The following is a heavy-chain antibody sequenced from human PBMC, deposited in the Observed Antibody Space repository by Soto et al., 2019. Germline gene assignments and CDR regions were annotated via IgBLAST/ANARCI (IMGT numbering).Heavy chain of an antibody. CDR3: AKDIRRGFSSAWGD. CDR1: GFTFNDYA. D-gene: IGHD6-19*01. J-gene: IGHJ4*02. V-gene: IGHV3-9*01. CDR2: MSWNSGTI. Sequence: DVQLVESGGGLVQPGRSLRLSCAASGFTFNDYAMHWVRQAPGKGLEWVSGMSWNSGTIAYADSVKGRFTVSRDNAKRSPYLQMNSLRADDTAVYYCAKDIRRGFSSAWGDWGQGALVTVSS.